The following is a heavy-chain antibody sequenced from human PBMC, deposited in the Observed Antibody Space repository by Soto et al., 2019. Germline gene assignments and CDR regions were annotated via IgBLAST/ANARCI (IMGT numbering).Heavy chain of an antibody. CDR3: ARRYYYYYYYMDV. V-gene: IGHV1-24*01. CDR1: GYTLTELS. Sequence: ASVKVSCKVSGYTLTELSMHWVRQAPGKGLEWMGTFDPEDGETIYAQKFQGRVTMTKDTSTSTAYMELSSLRSEDTAVYYCARRYYYYYYYMDVWGKGTTVTVSS. CDR2: FDPEDGET. J-gene: IGHJ6*03.